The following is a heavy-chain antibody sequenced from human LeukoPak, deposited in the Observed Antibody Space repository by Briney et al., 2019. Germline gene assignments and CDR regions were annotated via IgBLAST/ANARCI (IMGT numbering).Heavy chain of an antibody. J-gene: IGHJ1*01. D-gene: IGHD3-22*01. V-gene: IGHV3-21*01. Sequence: GESLRLSCAASGFTFSDYAMYWVRQAPGKGLEWVSSIEASGGATYYADSVKGRFTISRDNAKNSLYLQMNSLRAEDTAVYYCARVGSPYDSSGIQPWGQGTLVTVSS. CDR3: ARVGSPYDSSGIQP. CDR1: GFTFSDYA. CDR2: IEASGGAT.